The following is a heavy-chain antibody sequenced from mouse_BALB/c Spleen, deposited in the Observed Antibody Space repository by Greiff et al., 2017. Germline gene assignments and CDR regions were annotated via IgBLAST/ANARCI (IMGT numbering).Heavy chain of an antibody. CDR1: GFTFSSYT. Sequence: EVKLMESGGGLVKPGGSLKLSCAASGFTFSSYTMSWVRQTPEKRLEWVATISSGGGNTYYPDSVKGRFTISRDNAKNNLYLQMSSLRSEDTALYYCVRSPFDYWGQGTTLTVSS. CDR2: ISSGGGNT. V-gene: IGHV5-9*03. CDR3: VRSPFDY. J-gene: IGHJ2*01.